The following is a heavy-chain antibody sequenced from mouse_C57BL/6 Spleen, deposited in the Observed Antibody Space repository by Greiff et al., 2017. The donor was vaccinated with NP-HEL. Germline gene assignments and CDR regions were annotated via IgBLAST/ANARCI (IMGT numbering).Heavy chain of an antibody. V-gene: IGHV5-4*01. CDR2: ISDGGSYT. CDR3: ASGKDYDGDYYAMDY. D-gene: IGHD2-4*01. CDR1: GFTFSSYA. J-gene: IGHJ4*01. Sequence: EVQLVESGGGLVKPGGSLKLSCAASGFTFSSYAMSWVRQTPEKRLEWVATISDGGSYTYYPDNVKGRFTISRDNAKNNLYLQMSHLKAEDTAMYYCASGKDYDGDYYAMDYWGQGTSVTVSS.